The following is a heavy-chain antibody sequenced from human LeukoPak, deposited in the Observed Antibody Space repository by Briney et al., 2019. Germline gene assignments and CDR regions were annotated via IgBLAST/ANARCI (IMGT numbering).Heavy chain of an antibody. Sequence: GRSLRLSCAASGFTFSSYAMHWVRQAPGKGLEWVAVISYDVNNKYYADSVKGRFTISRDNSKDTVYLQMNSLRPEDTAVYYCARGNFGLAPNLDYWGQGTLVTVSS. J-gene: IGHJ4*02. CDR2: ISYDVNNK. V-gene: IGHV3-30-3*01. CDR1: GFTFSSYA. D-gene: IGHD3-3*01. CDR3: ARGNFGLAPNLDY.